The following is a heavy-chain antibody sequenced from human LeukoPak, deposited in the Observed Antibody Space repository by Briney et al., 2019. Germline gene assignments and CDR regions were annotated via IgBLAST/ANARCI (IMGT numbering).Heavy chain of an antibody. V-gene: IGHV4-59*08. CDR1: GGSISSYY. CDR2: IYYSGST. D-gene: IGHD2-2*02. CDR3: ARPKIVVVPAAISAFDI. Sequence: SETLSLTCTVSGGSISSYYWSWIRQPPGKGLEWVGYIYYSGSTKYNTSLKSRVTISVDTSKNQISLKLSSVTAADTAVYYCARPKIVVVPAAISAFDIWGQGTMVTVSS. J-gene: IGHJ3*02.